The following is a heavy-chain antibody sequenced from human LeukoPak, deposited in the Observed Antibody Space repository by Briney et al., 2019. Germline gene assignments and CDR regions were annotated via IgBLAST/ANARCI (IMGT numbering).Heavy chain of an antibody. Sequence: SETLSLTCTVSGGSISSYYWSWIRQPPGKGLEWIGYIYYSGSTNYNPSLKSRITISVDTSKNQFSLKLSSVTAADTAVYYCARASARGYSYGYYYMDVWGKGTTVTVSS. CDR1: GGSISSYY. CDR3: ARASARGYSYGYYYMDV. CDR2: IYYSGST. V-gene: IGHV4-59*01. D-gene: IGHD5-18*01. J-gene: IGHJ6*03.